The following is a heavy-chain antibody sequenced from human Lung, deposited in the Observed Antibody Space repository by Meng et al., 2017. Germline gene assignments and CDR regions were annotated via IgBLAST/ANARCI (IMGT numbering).Heavy chain of an antibody. V-gene: IGHV1-3*04. CDR1: GYTFTSYP. J-gene: IGHJ4*02. CDR3: ASHPRELPS. CDR2: INTGNGAA. D-gene: IGHD1-26*01. Sequence: HVQLVQAGAEVKKPGASVKVSCKASGYTFTSYPIYWVRQAPGQRPEWMGWINTGNGAAKYSQKFQGRVTMTRDTSASTAYMELSSLTSEDTATYYCASHPRELPSWGQGTLVTVSS.